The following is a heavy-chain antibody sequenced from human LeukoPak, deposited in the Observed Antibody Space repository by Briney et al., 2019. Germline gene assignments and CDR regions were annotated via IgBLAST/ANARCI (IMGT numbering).Heavy chain of an antibody. CDR3: GASSGWYNSHDY. Sequence: GGSLRLSCAASGFTFSSYAMSWVRQAPGKGLEWASAISGSGGSTYYADSVKGRFTISRDNSKNTLYLQMNSLRAEDTAVYYCGASSGWYNSHDYWGQGTLVTVSS. CDR2: ISGSGGST. CDR1: GFTFSSYA. D-gene: IGHD6-19*01. J-gene: IGHJ4*02. V-gene: IGHV3-23*01.